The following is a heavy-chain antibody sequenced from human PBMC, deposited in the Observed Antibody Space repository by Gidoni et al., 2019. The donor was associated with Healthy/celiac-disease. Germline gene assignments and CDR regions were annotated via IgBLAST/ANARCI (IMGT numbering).Heavy chain of an antibody. CDR1: GGSISSSSYY. Sequence: QLQLQESGPGLVKPSETLSLTCTVSGGSISSSSYYWGWIRQPPGKGLEWIGSIHYSGSTYYNPSLKSRVTISVDTSKNQFSLKLSSVTAADTAVYYCARAAGSGREDYWGQGTLVTVSS. V-gene: IGHV4-39*01. CDR2: IHYSGST. D-gene: IGHD3-10*01. J-gene: IGHJ4*02. CDR3: ARAAGSGREDY.